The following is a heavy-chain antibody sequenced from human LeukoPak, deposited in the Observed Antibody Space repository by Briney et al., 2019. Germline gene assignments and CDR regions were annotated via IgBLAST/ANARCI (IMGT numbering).Heavy chain of an antibody. J-gene: IGHJ1*01. CDR3: ARYYDSRGYYPGTAYFQH. CDR2: INHSGST. CDR1: GGSFSDYY. V-gene: IGHV4-34*01. D-gene: IGHD3-22*01. Sequence: SETLSLTCAVYGGSFSDYYWTWIRQPRGKGLEWLGEINHSGSTNYNPSLKSRVTISLDTSKNQFSLKLSSVTAADTAVYYCARYYDSRGYYPGTAYFQHWGQGTLVTVSS.